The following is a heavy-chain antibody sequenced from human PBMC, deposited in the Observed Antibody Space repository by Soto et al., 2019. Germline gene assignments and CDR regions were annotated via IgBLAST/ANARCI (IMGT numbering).Heavy chain of an antibody. Sequence: ASVKVSCKASGYTFTSYGISWVRQAPGQGLEWMGWISAYNGNTNYAQKLQGRVTMTTDTSTSTAYMELRCLRSDDTAVYYCARGGTIWFGELPTDYWGQGTLVTVSS. D-gene: IGHD3-10*01. V-gene: IGHV1-18*04. CDR3: ARGGTIWFGELPTDY. CDR2: ISAYNGNT. J-gene: IGHJ4*02. CDR1: GYTFTSYG.